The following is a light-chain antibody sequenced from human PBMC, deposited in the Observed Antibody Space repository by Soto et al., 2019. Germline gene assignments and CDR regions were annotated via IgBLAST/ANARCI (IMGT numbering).Light chain of an antibody. CDR2: NNS. CDR3: AAWDDSLTGVL. J-gene: IGLJ2*01. CDR1: SSNIGNNY. Sequence: QAVVTQPPSASGTPGQRIIISCSGSSSNIGNNYVYWYQHLPGTAPKLLIYNNSQRPSGVPDRFSGSKSGTSASLAISGLRSEDETAYYCAAWDDSLTGVLFGGGTKLTVL. V-gene: IGLV1-47*02.